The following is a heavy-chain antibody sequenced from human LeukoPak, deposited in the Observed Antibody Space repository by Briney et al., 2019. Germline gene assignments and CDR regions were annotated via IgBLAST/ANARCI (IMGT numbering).Heavy chain of an antibody. CDR1: GLNVKNNY. CDR2: IYGGGNT. D-gene: IGHD3-9*01. Sequence: TGGSLRLSCVTSGLNVKNNYMFWVRQSPVKGLEWVSIIYGGGNTFYADSVKGRFTISRDNSKNTLYLQMTSLKAEDTGVYYCAREFDYGTLPGPYWGPGTLVIVSS. CDR3: AREFDYGTLPGPY. J-gene: IGHJ4*02. V-gene: IGHV3-53*01.